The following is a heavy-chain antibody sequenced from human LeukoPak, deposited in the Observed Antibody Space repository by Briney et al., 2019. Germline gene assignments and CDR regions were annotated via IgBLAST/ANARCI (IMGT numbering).Heavy chain of an antibody. CDR3: AKDYGPGIVGTMGAY. J-gene: IGHJ4*02. Sequence: GGSLRLSCVASGFSFSTHWMHWVRQAPGKGLEWVSAISGSGGSTYYADSVKGRFTISRDNSKNTLYLQLNNLRAEDSAIYYCAKDYGPGIVGTMGAYWGQGTLVTVSS. D-gene: IGHD1-26*01. V-gene: IGHV3-23*01. CDR1: GFSFSTHW. CDR2: ISGSGGST.